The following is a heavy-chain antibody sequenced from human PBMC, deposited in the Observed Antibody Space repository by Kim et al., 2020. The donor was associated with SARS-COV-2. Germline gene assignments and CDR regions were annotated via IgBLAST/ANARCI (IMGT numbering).Heavy chain of an antibody. D-gene: IGHD6-6*01. CDR3: ARDSEYSSSSVVEWDV. Sequence: GGSLRLSCAASGFTVSSNYMSWVRQAPGKGLEWVSVIYSGGSTYYADSVKGRFTISRDNSKNTLYLQMNSLRAEDTAVYYCARDSEYSSSSVVEWDVWGQGTTVTVSS. CDR2: IYSGGST. V-gene: IGHV3-53*01. CDR1: GFTVSSNY. J-gene: IGHJ6*02.